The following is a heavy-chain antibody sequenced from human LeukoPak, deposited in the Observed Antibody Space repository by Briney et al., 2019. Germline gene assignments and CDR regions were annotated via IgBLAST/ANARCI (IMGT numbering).Heavy chain of an antibody. CDR2: IIPIFGTA. D-gene: IGHD5-18*01. CDR1: GGTFSSYA. CDR3: AREAGYSYGVY. J-gene: IGHJ4*02. V-gene: IGHV1-69*05. Sequence: ASVKVSCKASGGTFSSYAISWVRQAPGQGLEWMGGIIPIFGTANYAQKFQGRVTMTTDTSTSTAYMELRSLRSDDTAVYYCAREAGYSYGVYWGQGTLVTVSS.